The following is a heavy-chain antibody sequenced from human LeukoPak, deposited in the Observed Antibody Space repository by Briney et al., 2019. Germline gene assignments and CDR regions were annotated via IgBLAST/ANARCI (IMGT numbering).Heavy chain of an antibody. Sequence: SGPTLVNPTQTLTLTCSFSGFSLTTTAMCVTWIRQTPGKALEWLARIDWDDDKFFSPSLKTRLSISKDTSRNQVVLTMTNMDPVDTGTYYCARMTPDSPSFDYWGQGTLATVSS. J-gene: IGHJ4*02. CDR2: IDWDDDK. CDR1: GFSLTTTAMC. D-gene: IGHD1-14*01. CDR3: ARMTPDSPSFDY. V-gene: IGHV2-70*17.